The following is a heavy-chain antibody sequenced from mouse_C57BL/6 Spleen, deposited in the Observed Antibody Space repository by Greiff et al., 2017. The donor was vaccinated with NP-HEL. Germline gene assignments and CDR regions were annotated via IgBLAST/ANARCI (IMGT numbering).Heavy chain of an antibody. CDR3: VDSSGYQGFAY. CDR1: GYTFTSYD. Sequence: QVQLKQSGPELVKPGASVKLSCKASGYTFTSYDINWVKQRPGQGLEWIGWIYPRDGSTKYNEKFKGKATLTVDTSSSTAYMELHSLTSEDAAVYFCVDSSGYQGFAYWGQGTLVTVSA. CDR2: IYPRDGST. J-gene: IGHJ3*01. V-gene: IGHV1-85*01. D-gene: IGHD3-2*02.